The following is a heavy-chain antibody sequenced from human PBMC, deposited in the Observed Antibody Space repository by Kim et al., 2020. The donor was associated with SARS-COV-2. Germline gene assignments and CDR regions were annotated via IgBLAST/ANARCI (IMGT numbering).Heavy chain of an antibody. CDR3: ARGRAAAAI. D-gene: IGHD6-13*01. CDR2: IWYDGSNK. CDR1: GFTFSSYG. Sequence: GGSLILSCAASGFTFSSYGMHWVRQAPGKGLEWVAVIWYDGSNKYYADSVKGRFTISRDNSKNTLYLQMNSLRAEDTAVYYCARGRAAAAIWGQGTLVTVSS. V-gene: IGHV3-33*01. J-gene: IGHJ1*01.